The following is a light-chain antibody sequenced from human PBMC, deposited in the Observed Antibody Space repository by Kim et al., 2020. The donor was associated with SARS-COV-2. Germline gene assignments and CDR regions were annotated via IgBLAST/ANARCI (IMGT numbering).Light chain of an antibody. Sequence: DGVAITCRAGQDGSTYFNWYRQKTGKAPNLLIYCAAYLQSGVPSRCSGGGAGTELTLTISSLQPEDFVTYYCLQTYSSLTVTFGQGTRLEIK. V-gene: IGKV1-39*01. CDR2: CAA. CDR3: LQTYSSLTVT. J-gene: IGKJ5*01. CDR1: QDGSTY.